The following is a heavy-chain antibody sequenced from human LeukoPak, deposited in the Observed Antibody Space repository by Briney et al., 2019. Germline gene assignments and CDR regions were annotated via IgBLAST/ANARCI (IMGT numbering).Heavy chain of an antibody. CDR3: ARAPCITMVRGIICWFDP. Sequence: SETLSLTCTVSGGSISSYYWSWIRQPPGKGLEWIGYIYYSGSTNYNPSLKSRVTISVDTSKNQFSLKLSSVTAADTAVYYCARAPCITMVRGIICWFDPWGQGTLVTVSS. D-gene: IGHD3-10*01. CDR1: GGSISSYY. CDR2: IYYSGST. V-gene: IGHV4-59*01. J-gene: IGHJ5*02.